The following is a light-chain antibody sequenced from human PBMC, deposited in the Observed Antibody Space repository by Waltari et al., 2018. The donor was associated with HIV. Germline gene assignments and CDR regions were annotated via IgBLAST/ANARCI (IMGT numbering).Light chain of an antibody. CDR2: DSN. Sequence: QSVLTPPPSVSAAPGPKVVISCSGSSPNIGNNYLSCFQQLPGKAPKFIIYDSNKRPSGIPDRFSGSRSGTSATLSITGLQSGDEADYYCGTWDTSLSAGVFGGGTKVTVL. CDR1: SPNIGNNY. V-gene: IGLV1-51*01. CDR3: GTWDTSLSAGV. J-gene: IGLJ3*02.